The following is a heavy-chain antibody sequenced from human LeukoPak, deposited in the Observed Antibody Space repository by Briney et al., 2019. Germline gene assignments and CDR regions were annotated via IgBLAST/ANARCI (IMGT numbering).Heavy chain of an antibody. CDR1: GFTFTSSA. J-gene: IGHJ4*02. Sequence: ASVKVSCKASGFTFTSSAVQWVRQARGQRLEWIGWIVVGSGNTNYAQKFQERVTITRDMSTSTAYMELSSLRSEDTAVYYCHVVPAADGGGLSYFDYWGQGTLVTVSS. D-gene: IGHD2-2*01. CDR2: IVVGSGNT. CDR3: HVVPAADGGGLSYFDY. V-gene: IGHV1-58*01.